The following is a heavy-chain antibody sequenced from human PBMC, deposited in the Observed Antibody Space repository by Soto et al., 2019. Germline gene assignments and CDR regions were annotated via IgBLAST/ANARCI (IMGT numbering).Heavy chain of an antibody. CDR3: ARHGSGPYSTNWYGDY. J-gene: IGHJ4*02. CDR1: GYIFTNYW. D-gene: IGHD6-13*01. CDR2: IWPGHSNP. Sequence: GESLKISCKGSGYIFTNYWIAWVRQMPGKGLEWMGIIWPGHSNPKYSPSFQGQVTISADESISTAYLQWSSLKASDTAMYYCARHGSGPYSTNWYGDYWGQGTLVTVSS. V-gene: IGHV5-51*01.